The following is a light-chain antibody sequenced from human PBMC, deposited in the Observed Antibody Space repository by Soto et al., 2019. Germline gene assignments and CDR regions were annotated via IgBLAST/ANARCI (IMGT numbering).Light chain of an antibody. Sequence: DIQMTQSPSTLSASVGDRVTITCRASQSISSWLAWYQQKPGKAPKLLTYDASSLESGVPSRFSGSGSGTEFTLTISSLQPDDFATYYCQQYNSWMYTFGQGTKLEIK. CDR1: QSISSW. CDR2: DAS. J-gene: IGKJ2*01. V-gene: IGKV1-5*01. CDR3: QQYNSWMYT.